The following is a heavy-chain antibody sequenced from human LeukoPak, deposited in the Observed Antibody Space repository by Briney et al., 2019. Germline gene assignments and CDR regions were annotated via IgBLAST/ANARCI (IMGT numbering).Heavy chain of an antibody. CDR1: GYTFTSYG. J-gene: IGHJ6*02. CDR3: AGGSGYYSDYYYYYGMDV. V-gene: IGHV1-18*01. CDR2: ISAYNGNT. D-gene: IGHD3-22*01. Sequence: ASVKVSCKASGYTFTSYGISWVRQAPGQGLEWMRWISAYNGNTNYAQKLQGRVTMTTDTSTSTAYMELRSLRSDDTAVYYCAGGSGYYSDYYYYYGMDVWGQGTTVTVSS.